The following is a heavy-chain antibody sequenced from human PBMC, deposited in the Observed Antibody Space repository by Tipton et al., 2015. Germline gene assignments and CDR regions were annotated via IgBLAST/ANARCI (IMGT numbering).Heavy chain of an antibody. CDR3: ARHSWIGSSASLNWFAP. V-gene: IGHV4-39*01. CDR2: IYHSGST. CDR1: GGSISSSSYQ. Sequence: GSLRLSCTVSGGSISSSSYQWAWIRQPPGKGLEWIGSIYHSGSTYSNPSLKSRVDISVDTSKNQFSLKLNSVTAADTAIYFCARHSWIGSSASLNWFAPWGQGTLVTVAA. J-gene: IGHJ5*02. D-gene: IGHD6-6*01.